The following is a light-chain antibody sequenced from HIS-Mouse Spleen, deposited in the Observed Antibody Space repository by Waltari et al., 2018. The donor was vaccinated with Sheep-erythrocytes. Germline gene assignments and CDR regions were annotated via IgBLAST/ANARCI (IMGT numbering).Light chain of an antibody. CDR2: EVS. J-gene: IGLJ2*01. CDR1: SSDVGSYNR. CDR3: SLYTSSSTLV. Sequence: SALTQPPSVSGSPGQSVTISCTGTSSDVGSYNRVSWYQQPPGTAPKLMIYEVSNRPSGVPDRFSGYKSGNTASLTISGLQAEDEADYYCSLYTSSSTLVFGGGTKLTVL. V-gene: IGLV2-18*01.